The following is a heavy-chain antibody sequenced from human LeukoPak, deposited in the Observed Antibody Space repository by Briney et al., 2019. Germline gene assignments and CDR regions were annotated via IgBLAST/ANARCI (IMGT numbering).Heavy chain of an antibody. D-gene: IGHD3-22*01. CDR1: SGSFSGYY. V-gene: IGHV4-34*01. CDR3: AGRGYYDSSGYYSVDY. Sequence: SETLSLTCAVYSGSFSGYYWSWIRQPPGKGLEWIGEINHSGSTNYNPSLKSRVTISVDTSKNQLSLKLSSVTAADTAVYYCAGRGYYDSSGYYSVDYWGQGTLVTVSS. CDR2: INHSGST. J-gene: IGHJ4*02.